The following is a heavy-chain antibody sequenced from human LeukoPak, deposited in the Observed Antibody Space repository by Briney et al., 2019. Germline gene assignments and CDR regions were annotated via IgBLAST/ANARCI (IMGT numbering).Heavy chain of an antibody. CDR1: GYHFASHW. J-gene: IGHJ4*02. CDR2: IYPGDSHT. Sequence: GGSLQISCKGTGYHFASHWIDGVRRLPGKGLEWMGIIYPGDSHTRYSPSFQGQVIISADKSISTAYLQWSSLRASDTARYYCARGDTSSWSFGYWGQGTLVTVSS. V-gene: IGHV5-51*01. D-gene: IGHD6-13*01. CDR3: ARGDTSSWSFGY.